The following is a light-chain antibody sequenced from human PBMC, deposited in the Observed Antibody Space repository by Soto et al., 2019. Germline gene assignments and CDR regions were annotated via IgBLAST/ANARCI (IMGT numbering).Light chain of an antibody. CDR2: AAS. Sequence: DIQLTQSPSFLSASVGDRVTITCRASQGISSYLAWYQQKPGKAPKLLIYAASTLQSGVPSRFSGSGSGTEFTLTISSLQPEDFATYYCQQLNSYRKTFGQGTKVDTK. J-gene: IGKJ1*01. CDR1: QGISSY. V-gene: IGKV1-9*01. CDR3: QQLNSYRKT.